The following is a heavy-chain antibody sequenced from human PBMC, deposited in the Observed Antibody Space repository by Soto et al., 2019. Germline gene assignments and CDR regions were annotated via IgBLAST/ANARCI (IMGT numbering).Heavy chain of an antibody. CDR1: GGTFSSYA. V-gene: IGHV1-69*13. J-gene: IGHJ6*02. D-gene: IGHD2-2*01. CDR2: IIPIFGTA. Sequence: AASVKVSCKASGGTFSSYAISWVRQAPGQGLEWMGGIIPIFGTANYAQKFQGRVTITADESTSTAYMELSRLRSDDTAVYYCAREWGGGYCISTSCPDYYYYGMDVWGQGTTVTVS. CDR3: AREWGGGYCISTSCPDYYYYGMDV.